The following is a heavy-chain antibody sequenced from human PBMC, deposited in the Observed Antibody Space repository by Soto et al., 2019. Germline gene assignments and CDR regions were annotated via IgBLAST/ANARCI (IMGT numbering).Heavy chain of an antibody. CDR1: GGSISSGDYY. V-gene: IGHV4-30-4*01. D-gene: IGHD3-16*01. Sequence: SETLSLTCTVSGGSISSGDYYWSWIRQPPGKGLEWIGYIYYSGSTYYNPSLKSRVTISVDTSKNQFSLKLSSVTAADTAVYYCARGRGGANWFDPWGQGTLVTVS. CDR2: IYYSGST. J-gene: IGHJ5*02. CDR3: ARGRGGANWFDP.